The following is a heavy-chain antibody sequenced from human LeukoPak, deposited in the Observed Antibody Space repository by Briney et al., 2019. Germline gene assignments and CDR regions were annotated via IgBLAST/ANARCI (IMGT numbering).Heavy chain of an antibody. CDR2: INPNSGGT. V-gene: IGHV1-2*02. CDR1: GYTFTGYY. CDR3: ARDWYYDFWSGYYLTPGWFDP. D-gene: IGHD3-3*01. Sequence: ASVKVSCKASGYTFTGYYMHLVRQAPGQGLEWMGWINPNSGGTNYAQKFQGRVTMTRDTSISTAYMELSRLRSDDTAVYYCARDWYYDFWSGYYLTPGWFDPWGQGTLVTVSS. J-gene: IGHJ5*02.